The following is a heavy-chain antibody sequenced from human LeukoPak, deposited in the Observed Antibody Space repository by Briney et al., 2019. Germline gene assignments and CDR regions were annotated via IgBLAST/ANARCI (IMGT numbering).Heavy chain of an antibody. CDR3: ARALYYYDSSGYYYYFDY. CDR2: IYYSGST. V-gene: IGHV4-39*07. D-gene: IGHD3-22*01. CDR1: GGSISNYY. Sequence: SETLSLTCTVSGGSISNYYWNWICQPPGKGLEWIGSIYYSGSTYYNPSLKSRVTISVDTSKNQFSLKLSSVTAADTAVYYCARALYYYDSSGYYYYFDYWGQGTLVTVSS. J-gene: IGHJ4*02.